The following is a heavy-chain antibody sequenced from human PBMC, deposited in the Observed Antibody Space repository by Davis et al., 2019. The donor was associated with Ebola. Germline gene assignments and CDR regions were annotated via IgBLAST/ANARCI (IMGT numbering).Heavy chain of an antibody. CDR2: INPNSGGT. V-gene: IGHV1-2*02. D-gene: IGHD2-2*01. Sequence: ASVKVSCKASGYTFTGYYMHWVRQAPGQGLEWMGWINPNSGGTNYAQKFQGRVTMTRDTSISTAYMELSRLRSDDTAVYYCARGDCSSTSCSPENWFDPWGQGTLVTVSS. CDR3: ARGDCSSTSCSPENWFDP. J-gene: IGHJ5*02. CDR1: GYTFTGYY.